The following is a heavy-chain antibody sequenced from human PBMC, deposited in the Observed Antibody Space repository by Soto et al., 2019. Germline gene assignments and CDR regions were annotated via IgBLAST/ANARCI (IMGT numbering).Heavy chain of an antibody. CDR3: ARNYDIAVTGTAFDY. D-gene: IGHD6-19*01. J-gene: IGHJ4*02. CDR2: VYSRGST. CDR1: GDSISSSY. V-gene: IGHV4-4*07. Sequence: QVQLQESGPGLVKPSETLSLTCTVSGDSISSSYWSWIRQPAGKRLEWIGRVYSRGSTNYNPFLKSRVTMSLDTSKNQFSLKLNSVTAADTAIYYCARNYDIAVTGTAFDYCGQGTLVTVSS.